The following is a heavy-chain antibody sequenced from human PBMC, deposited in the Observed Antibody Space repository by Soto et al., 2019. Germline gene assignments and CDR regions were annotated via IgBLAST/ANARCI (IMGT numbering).Heavy chain of an antibody. CDR3: AREFYGSGSYSTWFDT. J-gene: IGHJ5*02. D-gene: IGHD3-10*01. CDR2: IDPHNGDT. V-gene: IGHV1-2*02. Sequence: QVQMVQSGAEVKKPGASVKVSCKASGYTFTDYFVHWVRQAPGLGLEWMGWIDPHNGDTKYSAKFQGKVTITRDTSNSPAYVELNNLTSDDTAVYFCAREFYGSGSYSTWFDTWGQGTLVTVSS. CDR1: GYTFTDYF.